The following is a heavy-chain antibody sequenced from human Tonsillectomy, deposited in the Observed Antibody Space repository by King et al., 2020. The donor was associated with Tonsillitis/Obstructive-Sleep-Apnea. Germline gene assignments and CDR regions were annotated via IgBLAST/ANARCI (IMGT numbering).Heavy chain of an antibody. CDR2: ISYDGSNK. CDR3: AKVNVDTAMVPFDY. J-gene: IGHJ4*02. D-gene: IGHD5-18*01. Sequence: VQLVESGGGVVQPGRSLRLSCAASGFTFSSYGMHWVRQAPGKGLEWVAVISYDGSNKYYADSVKGRFTISRDNSKNTLYLQMNSLRAEDTAVYYCAKVNVDTAMVPFDYWGQGTLVTVSS. CDR1: GFTFSSYG. V-gene: IGHV3-30*18.